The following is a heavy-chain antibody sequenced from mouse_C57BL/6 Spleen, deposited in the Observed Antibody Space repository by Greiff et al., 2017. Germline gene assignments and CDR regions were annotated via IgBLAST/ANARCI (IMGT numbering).Heavy chain of an antibody. CDR2: IDPDSGGT. J-gene: IGHJ4*01. Sequence: QVQLQQPGAELVKPGASVKLSCKASGYTFTSYWMHWVKQRPGRGLEWIGRIDPDSGGTKYNEKFKSKATLTVDKPSSTAYMQLSSLTSEDSAVYSFARTYPLYYYARDYGGQGTSVTVSS. D-gene: IGHD6-1*01. V-gene: IGHV1-72*01. CDR1: GYTFTSYW. CDR3: ARTYPLYYYARDY.